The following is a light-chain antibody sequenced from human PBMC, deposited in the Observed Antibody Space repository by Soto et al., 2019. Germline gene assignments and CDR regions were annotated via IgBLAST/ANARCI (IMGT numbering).Light chain of an antibody. V-gene: IGKV1-5*03. CDR1: QSINNW. J-gene: IGKJ2*01. CDR2: SAS. CDR3: QKYHTFLYT. Sequence: DIQMTQSPSTLSASVGERVTITCRASQSINNWLAWYQQKPGKAPKLLIYSASTLEDGVPSRFSGSGSETEFARTISSLEPDDFATYYCQKYHTFLYTFGQGTRLDIK.